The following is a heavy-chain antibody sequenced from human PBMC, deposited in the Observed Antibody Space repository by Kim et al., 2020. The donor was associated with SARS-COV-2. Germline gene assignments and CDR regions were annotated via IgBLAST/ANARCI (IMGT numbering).Heavy chain of an antibody. V-gene: IGHV4-59*08. CDR3: VRLGCSATSCTTFDY. D-gene: IGHD2-2*01. Sequence: PAHKSRITISVDTSKNQFSLKLSFVTAADTAMYYCVRLGCSATSCTTFDYWGQGTLVTVSS. J-gene: IGHJ4*02.